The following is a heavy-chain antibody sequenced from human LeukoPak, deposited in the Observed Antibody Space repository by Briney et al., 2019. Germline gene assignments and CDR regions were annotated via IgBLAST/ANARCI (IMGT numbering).Heavy chain of an antibody. J-gene: IGHJ4*02. Sequence: SETLSLTCTASGGSISSYYWSWIRQPPGKGLEWIGYIYYSGSTNYNPSLKSRVTISVDTSKNQFSLKLSSVTAADTAVYYCARGGRGTVDYWGQGTLVTVSS. D-gene: IGHD3-16*01. V-gene: IGHV4-59*01. CDR1: GGSISSYY. CDR3: ARGGRGTVDY. CDR2: IYYSGST.